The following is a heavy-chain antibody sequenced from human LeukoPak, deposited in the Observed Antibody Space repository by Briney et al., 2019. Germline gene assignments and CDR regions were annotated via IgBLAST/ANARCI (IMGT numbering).Heavy chain of an antibody. CDR3: ARVRSSSWFDY. V-gene: IGHV3-30-3*01. J-gene: IGHJ4*02. CDR1: GCTFSSYA. CDR2: ISYDGSNK. Sequence: PGRSLRLSCAASGCTFSSYAMHWVRQAPGKGLEWVAVISYDGSNKYYADSVKGRFTISRDNSKNTLYLQMNSLRAEDTAVYFCARVRSSSWFDYWGQGTLVAVSS. D-gene: IGHD6-13*01.